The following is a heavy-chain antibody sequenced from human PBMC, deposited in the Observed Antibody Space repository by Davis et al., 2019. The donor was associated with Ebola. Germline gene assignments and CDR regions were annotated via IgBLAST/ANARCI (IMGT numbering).Heavy chain of an antibody. CDR3: ARVLPAAAANWFDP. CDR1: GFTFSSYG. CDR2: ISYDGSNK. V-gene: IGHV3-30*03. Sequence: GESLKISCAASGFTFSSYGMHWVRQAPGKGLEWVAVISYDGSNKYYADSVKGRFTISRDNSKNTLYLQMNSLRAEDTAVYYCARVLPAAAANWFDPWGQGTLVTVSS. D-gene: IGHD2-2*01. J-gene: IGHJ5*02.